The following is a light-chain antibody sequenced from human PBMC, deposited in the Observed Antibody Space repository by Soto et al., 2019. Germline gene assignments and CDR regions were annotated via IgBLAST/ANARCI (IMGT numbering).Light chain of an antibody. J-gene: IGLJ1*01. CDR3: CSYAGSYTYV. CDR2: AGS. Sequence: QSALTQPASVSGSPGQSITISCTGTSSDVGSDNLVSWYQQHLGKAPKLMIYAGSKRPSGVSNRFSGSKSGNTASLTISGLQAEDDADYYCCSYAGSYTYVFGTGTKVNVL. CDR1: SSDVGSDNL. V-gene: IGLV2-23*01.